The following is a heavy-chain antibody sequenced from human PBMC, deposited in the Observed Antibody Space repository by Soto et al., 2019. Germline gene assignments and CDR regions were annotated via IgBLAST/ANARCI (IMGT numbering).Heavy chain of an antibody. J-gene: IGHJ4*02. CDR2: ISPSGSYM. CDR3: ARFGLVTDDC. CDR1: GFIFNTYS. D-gene: IGHD3-3*01. V-gene: IGHV3-21*01. Sequence: PGGSLRLSCAASGFIFNTYSMDWVRQAPGKGLEWVASISPSGSYMYYGDSLKGRFTVSRDNAKNSLYLQMDSLRADDTAIYYCARFGLVTDDCWGQGTLVTVSS.